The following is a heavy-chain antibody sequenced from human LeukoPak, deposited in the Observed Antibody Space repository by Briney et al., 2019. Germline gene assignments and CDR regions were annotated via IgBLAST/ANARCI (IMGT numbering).Heavy chain of an antibody. J-gene: IGHJ4*02. V-gene: IGHV1-2*02. CDR2: IHPNGRDT. Sequence: ASVKVSCMASGYTFTNHHIYWVRQAPGRGLEWMGWIHPNGRDTIYAQKFQGRATMTTDTSITTSYMELTSLTSDDTAVYYCASHYGPGPVWGQGTLVTVS. CDR3: ASHYGPGPV. CDR1: GYTFTNHH. D-gene: IGHD3-10*01.